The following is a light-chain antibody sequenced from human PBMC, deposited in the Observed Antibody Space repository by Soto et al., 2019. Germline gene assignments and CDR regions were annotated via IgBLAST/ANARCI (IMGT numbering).Light chain of an antibody. Sequence: SVVTQLASVSGAPGQSMSNTCLGNSSDGGGYNYVSWYQQHPGKATKLMIYEVSNRPSGVSNRVSGSRSGNTASLTISGFQAEDESDYYCSSYTRRTTCVCGYGTKVTV. CDR1: SSDGGGYNY. CDR3: SSYTRRTTCV. J-gene: IGLJ1*01. V-gene: IGLV2-14*01. CDR2: EVS.